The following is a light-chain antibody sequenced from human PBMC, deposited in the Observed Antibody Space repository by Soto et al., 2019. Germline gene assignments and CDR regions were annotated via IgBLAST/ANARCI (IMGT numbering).Light chain of an antibody. CDR2: DVG. CDR1: SSDVGLYNF. V-gene: IGLV2-14*03. Sequence: QSALTQPASVSGSPGQSITISCTGTSSDVGLYNFVSWYQQHPGKAPKLMIYDVGARPSGVSHRFSGSKSGNTASLTISGLRAEDEADYYCSSYSRSAIGVFGTGNKLTVL. J-gene: IGLJ1*01. CDR3: SSYSRSAIGV.